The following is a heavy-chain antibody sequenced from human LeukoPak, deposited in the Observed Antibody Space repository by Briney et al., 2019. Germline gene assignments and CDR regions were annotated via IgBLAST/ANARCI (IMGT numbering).Heavy chain of an antibody. D-gene: IGHD6-13*01. CDR1: GFTVSSNY. V-gene: IGHV3-53*01. J-gene: IGHJ6*02. Sequence: GGSLRLSCAASGFTVSSNYMSWVRQAPGKGLEWVSVIYSGGSTYYGDSVKGRFTISRDNSKNTLFLQMNNLRAEDTAVYYCARNSYSNPYYYGMDVWGQGTTVTVTS. CDR2: IYSGGST. CDR3: ARNSYSNPYYYGMDV.